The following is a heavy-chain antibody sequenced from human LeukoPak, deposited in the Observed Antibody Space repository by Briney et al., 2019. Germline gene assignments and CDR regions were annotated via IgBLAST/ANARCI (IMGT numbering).Heavy chain of an antibody. Sequence: ASVKVSCKASGYTFTSYDINWVRQASGQRLEWMGWMNPNSGNTGYAQKFQGRFTMTWDTSISTAYMGLSSLRSEDTAVYYCAREYRHQPDWGQGTLVTVSS. D-gene: IGHD5-12*01. CDR1: GYTFTSYD. J-gene: IGHJ4*02. CDR3: AREYRHQPD. CDR2: MNPNSGNT. V-gene: IGHV1-8*01.